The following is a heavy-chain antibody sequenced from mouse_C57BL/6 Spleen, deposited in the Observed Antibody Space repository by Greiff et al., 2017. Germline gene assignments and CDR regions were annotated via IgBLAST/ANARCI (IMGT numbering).Heavy chain of an antibody. CDR3: VREAYYSNYVPDYAMDY. CDR2: IRSKSSNYAT. CDR1: GFTFNTYA. V-gene: IGHV10-3*01. D-gene: IGHD2-5*01. Sequence: GGGLVQPKGSLKLSCAASGFTFNTYAMHWVRQAPGKGLEWVARIRSKSSNYATYYADSVKDRFTISRDDSQSMLYLQMNNLKTEDTAMYYCVREAYYSNYVPDYAMDYWGQGTSVTVSS. J-gene: IGHJ4*01.